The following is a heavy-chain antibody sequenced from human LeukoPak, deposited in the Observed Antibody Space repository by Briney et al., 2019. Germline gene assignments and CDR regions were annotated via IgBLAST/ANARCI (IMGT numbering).Heavy chain of an antibody. Sequence: ASVKVSCKASGGTFSSYAISWVRQAPGQGLEWMGGIIPIFGTANYAQKFQGRVTITADKSTSTAYMELSSLRSEDTAVYYCARSGYYYDSSGYRWFDPWGQGTLVTVSS. CDR1: GGTFSSYA. J-gene: IGHJ5*02. D-gene: IGHD3-22*01. V-gene: IGHV1-69*06. CDR3: ARSGYYYDSSGYRWFDP. CDR2: IIPIFGTA.